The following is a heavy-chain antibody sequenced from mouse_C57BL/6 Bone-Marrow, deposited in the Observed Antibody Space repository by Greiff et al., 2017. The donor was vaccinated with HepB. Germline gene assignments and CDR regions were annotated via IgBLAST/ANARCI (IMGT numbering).Heavy chain of an antibody. CDR2: IYPGDRDT. J-gene: IGHJ4*01. D-gene: IGHD2-4*01. Sequence: QVQLKQSGPELVKPGASVKISCKASGYAFSSSWMNWVKQRPGKGLEWIGRIYPGDRDTNYNGKFKGKATLTADKSSSTAYMQLSSLTSEDSAVYFCAINPMITYYAMDYWGQGTSVTVSS. CDR1: GYAFSSSW. CDR3: AINPMITYYAMDY. V-gene: IGHV1-82*01.